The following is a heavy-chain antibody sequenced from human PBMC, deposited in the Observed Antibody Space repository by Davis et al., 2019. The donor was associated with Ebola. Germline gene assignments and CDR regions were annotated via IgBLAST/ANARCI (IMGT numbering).Heavy chain of an antibody. D-gene: IGHD1/OR15-1a*01. CDR2: IYYRGST. V-gene: IGHV4-59*02. Sequence: SETLSLTCTVSGGSVSNYYWSWIRQPPGKGLEWIGYIYYRGSTNYNPSLKSRVTISVDTSKNQFSLKLSSVTAADTAVYYCARFRRTFYYYYGMDVWGQGTTVTVSS. CDR1: GGSVSNYY. CDR3: ARFRRTFYYYYGMDV. J-gene: IGHJ6*02.